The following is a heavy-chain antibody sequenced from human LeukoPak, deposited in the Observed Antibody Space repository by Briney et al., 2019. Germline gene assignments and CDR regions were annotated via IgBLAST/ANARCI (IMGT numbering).Heavy chain of an antibody. CDR1: GYTFTSYY. D-gene: IGHD3-22*01. CDR3: AREFAYDSSGYYYEVPYYFDY. J-gene: IGHJ4*02. CDR2: INPNGGST. V-gene: IGHV1-46*03. Sequence: ASVKVSCKASGYTFTSYYMHWVRQAPAQGLEWMGIINPNGGSTSYAQKFQGRVTMTRDRSTSPVYMELSSLRSEDTAVYYCAREFAYDSSGYYYEVPYYFDYWGQGTLVTVSS.